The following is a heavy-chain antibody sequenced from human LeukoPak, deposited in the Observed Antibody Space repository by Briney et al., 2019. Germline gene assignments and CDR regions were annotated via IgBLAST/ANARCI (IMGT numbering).Heavy chain of an antibody. J-gene: IGHJ6*03. Sequence: GGSLRLSCAASGFTFSSYGMHWVRQAPGKGLEWVAVISYDGSNKYYADSVKGRFTISRGNSKNTLYLQMNSLRAEDTAVYYCATKNFYRSGSYYSYYYYYYMDVWGKGTTVTVSS. D-gene: IGHD3-10*01. CDR2: ISYDGSNK. CDR3: ATKNFYRSGSYYSYYYYYYMDV. CDR1: GFTFSSYG. V-gene: IGHV3-30*03.